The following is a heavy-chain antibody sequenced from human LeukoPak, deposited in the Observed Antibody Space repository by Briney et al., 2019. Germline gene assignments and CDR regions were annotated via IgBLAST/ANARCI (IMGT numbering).Heavy chain of an antibody. CDR1: GGTFSRYA. CDR3: AKDGEVRGYDAFDI. J-gene: IGHJ3*02. CDR2: INPIFGTA. Sequence: ASVRLCCKPSGGTFSRYAISWVRRAPGQGLEWMGGINPIFGTANYAQKYQGRVTITADESTSTAYMELSSLRSEDTAVYYCAKDGEVRGYDAFDIWGQGTMVTVSS. V-gene: IGHV1-69*13. D-gene: IGHD3-10*01.